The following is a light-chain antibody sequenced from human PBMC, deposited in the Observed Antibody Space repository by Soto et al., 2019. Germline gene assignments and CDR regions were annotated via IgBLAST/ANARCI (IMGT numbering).Light chain of an antibody. Sequence: DIQLTQSPSLLSASVGDGVIITCRASQGISNHFAWYQQKPGKAPRLLIYGASTLQSGVPSRFSGSGSGTEFALTISSLEPEDFATYYCQQFYYYPFTCGTGTTVDVK. V-gene: IGKV1-9*01. J-gene: IGKJ3*01. CDR2: GAS. CDR3: QQFYYYPFT. CDR1: QGISNH.